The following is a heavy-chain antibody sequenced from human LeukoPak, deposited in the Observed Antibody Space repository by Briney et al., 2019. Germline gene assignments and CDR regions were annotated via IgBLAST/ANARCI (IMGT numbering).Heavy chain of an antibody. D-gene: IGHD2-15*01. CDR1: GLTFSSYG. V-gene: IGHV3-30*18. CDR3: AKELVTATRKVSYEFDY. J-gene: IGHJ4*02. Sequence: PGGSLRLSCAASGLTFSSYGMHWVRQAPGKGLEWVAVISYDGSNKYYADSVKGRFTISRDNSKNTLYLQMNSLRAEDTAVYYCAKELVTATRKVSYEFDYWGQGTLVTVSS. CDR2: ISYDGSNK.